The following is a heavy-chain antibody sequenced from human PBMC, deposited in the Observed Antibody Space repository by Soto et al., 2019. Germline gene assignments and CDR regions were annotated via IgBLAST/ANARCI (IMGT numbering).Heavy chain of an antibody. Sequence: QVQLQESGPGLVKPSQTLSLTCTVSGGSISSGDYYWSWIRQPPGKGPEWIGYIYYSGNTSYDPSLKYRVPISVNTSKNQFPLKLCSVTAADTAVYYCARVGPDPHGQTVTTAGADAFDIWGKGTMVAVSS. CDR1: GGSISSGDYY. CDR3: ARVGPDPHGQTVTTAGADAFDI. V-gene: IGHV4-30-4*01. CDR2: IYYSGNT. J-gene: IGHJ3*02. D-gene: IGHD4-17*01.